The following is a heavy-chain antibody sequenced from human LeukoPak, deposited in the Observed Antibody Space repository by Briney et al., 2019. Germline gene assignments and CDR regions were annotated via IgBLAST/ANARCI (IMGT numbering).Heavy chain of an antibody. D-gene: IGHD6-19*01. CDR1: GYTFTSYG. Sequence: ASVKVSCKASGYTFTSYGISWVRQAPGQGLEWMGIIHPSGGSTNYAQKFQGRVTMTRDTSTSTVYMELSSLRSEDTAVYHCARDPPTIAVTDTGEGYWGQGTLVTVSS. V-gene: IGHV1-46*01. CDR3: ARDPPTIAVTDTGEGY. J-gene: IGHJ4*02. CDR2: IHPSGGST.